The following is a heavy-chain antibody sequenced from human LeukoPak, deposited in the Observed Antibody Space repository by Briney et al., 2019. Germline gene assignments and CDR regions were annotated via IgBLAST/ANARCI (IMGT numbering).Heavy chain of an antibody. V-gene: IGHV4-30-4*01. J-gene: IGHJ6*02. CDR2: IHYSGST. Sequence: SETLSLTCTVSGGSISSGNYYWSWIRQPPGKGLEWIGCIHYSGSTYYKPSLKSRLTISLDTSKNLFSLNVNSVTAADTAVYFCASSDWSYYFNAMDVWGQGTTVTVSS. D-gene: IGHD3-9*01. CDR1: GGSISSGNYY. CDR3: ASSDWSYYFNAMDV.